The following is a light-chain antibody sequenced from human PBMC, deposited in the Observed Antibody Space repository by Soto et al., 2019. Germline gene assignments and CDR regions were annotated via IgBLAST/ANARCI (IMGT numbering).Light chain of an antibody. CDR1: QSVSNY. Sequence: EIVLRQSPATLSLPPGERATLSCRASQSVSNYLAWYQQKPGQAPRLFIYDASNRATGIPARFSGSGSGTDFTLTISSLGPEDFAVYYCQQRYNWPLTFGGGTKVDIK. CDR3: QQRYNWPLT. V-gene: IGKV3-11*01. CDR2: DAS. J-gene: IGKJ4*01.